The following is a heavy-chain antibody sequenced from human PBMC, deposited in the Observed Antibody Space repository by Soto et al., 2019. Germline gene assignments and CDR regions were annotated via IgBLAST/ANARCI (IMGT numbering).Heavy chain of an antibody. CDR1: EFTFSSYS. Sequence: EVQLVESGGGLIQPGGSLRLSCAASEFTFSSYSMNWVRQAPGKGLEWVSYISGGSISSTIYYADSAKGRFTISRDNAKNSLYLQMNSLRAEDTAVYYCATGYFDLWGRGTVVTVSS. V-gene: IGHV3-48*01. CDR2: ISGGSISSTI. CDR3: ATGYFDL. J-gene: IGHJ2*01.